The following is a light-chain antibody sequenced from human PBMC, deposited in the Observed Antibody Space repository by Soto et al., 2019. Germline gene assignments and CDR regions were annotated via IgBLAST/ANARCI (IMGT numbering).Light chain of an antibody. CDR2: EVN. J-gene: IGLJ1*01. Sequence: QCALTQPPSASGSPGQSVAISCTGTSSDVGGYNYVSWYQQNPGKAPKLMIYEVNKRPSGVPDRFSGSKSGTTASLSVSGLQAEDEADYYCSSYAGSSNVFGTGTKVTVL. CDR3: SSYAGSSNV. V-gene: IGLV2-8*01. CDR1: SSDVGGYNY.